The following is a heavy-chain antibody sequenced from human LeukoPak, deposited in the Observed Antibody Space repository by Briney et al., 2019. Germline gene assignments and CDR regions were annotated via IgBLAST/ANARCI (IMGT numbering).Heavy chain of an antibody. J-gene: IGHJ4*02. CDR2: ISAYNGNT. CDR1: GYTFTSYG. D-gene: IGHD3-16*02. CDR3: ARLHDYVWGSYRYFDY. Sequence: VASVKVSCKASGYTFTSYGISWVRQAPGQGLEWMGWISAYNGNTNYAQKLQGRVTMTRDTSISTAYMELSRLRSDDTAVYYCARLHDYVWGSYRYFDYWGQGTLVTVSS. V-gene: IGHV1-18*01.